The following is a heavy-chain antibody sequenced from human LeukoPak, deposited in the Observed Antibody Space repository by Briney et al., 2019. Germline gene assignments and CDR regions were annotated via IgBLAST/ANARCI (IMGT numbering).Heavy chain of an antibody. CDR3: ARENYCSSTSCYNFDH. Sequence: AGGSLRLSCAASGFTFSGYGMHWVRQAPGKGLEWVAVIWYDGSNKYYADSVKGRSTISRDNSKNTLYLQMNSLRAEDTAVYYCARENYCSSTSCYNFDHWGQGTLVTVSS. D-gene: IGHD2-2*02. J-gene: IGHJ4*02. CDR2: IWYDGSNK. CDR1: GFTFSGYG. V-gene: IGHV3-33*01.